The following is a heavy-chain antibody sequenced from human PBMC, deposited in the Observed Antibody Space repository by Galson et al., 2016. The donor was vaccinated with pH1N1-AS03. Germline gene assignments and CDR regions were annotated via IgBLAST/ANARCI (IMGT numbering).Heavy chain of an antibody. D-gene: IGHD5-24*01. J-gene: IGHJ4*02. CDR1: GDTFSNYA. CDR2: VIPTLGTT. Sequence: SVKVSCKASGDTFSNYAISWVRQAPGQGLEWMGGVIPTLGTTKHAQNFQDRVTITADKSTSTVYLELSSLRSEDTAAYYCARGKGDGYNLGAVEYWGQGTQVTVSS. CDR3: ARGKGDGYNLGAVEY. V-gene: IGHV1-69*10.